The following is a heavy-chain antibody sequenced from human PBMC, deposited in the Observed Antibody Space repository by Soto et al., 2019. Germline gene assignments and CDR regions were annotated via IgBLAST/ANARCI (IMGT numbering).Heavy chain of an antibody. CDR2: IHWDDEK. Sequence: QITLKESGPPLVKPTETLTLTCAFSGFSLSTSGVGVGWIRQPPGTALEWLAVIHWDDEKRYRPSLKTRLTVTKDTSKNQVVLTMTNMDPLDTGTYYCAHRWNSGSGWYLDYWGQGTLVTVSS. J-gene: IGHJ4*02. CDR1: GFSLSTSGVG. V-gene: IGHV2-5*02. D-gene: IGHD3-10*01. CDR3: AHRWNSGSGWYLDY.